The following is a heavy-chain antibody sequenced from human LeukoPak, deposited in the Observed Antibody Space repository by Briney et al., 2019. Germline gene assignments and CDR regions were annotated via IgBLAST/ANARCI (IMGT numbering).Heavy chain of an antibody. CDR1: GFSFSSYY. Sequence: SETLSLTCAVSGFSFSSYYTSCVRQPPGKGLEWIGEIYHSGSTNYNPSLKSRVTISVDTSKNQFSLKLSSVTAADTAVYYCARRSSGYLSWRGPCHIWGQGTMVTVSS. D-gene: IGHD3-22*01. CDR2: IYHSGST. CDR3: ARRSSGYLSWRGPCHI. J-gene: IGHJ3*02. V-gene: IGHV4-34*01.